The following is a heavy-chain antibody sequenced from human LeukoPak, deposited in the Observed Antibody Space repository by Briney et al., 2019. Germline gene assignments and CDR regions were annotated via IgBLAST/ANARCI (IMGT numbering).Heavy chain of an antibody. J-gene: IGHJ4*02. CDR3: ARDSPMGSYPLDY. Sequence: GGSLRLSCSVSGFTFSSYWMSRVRQAPGKGLEWVANIKQDGSEKNYVDSVKGRFTISGDNAKNSVYLQMNNVRAEDTAVYYCARDSPMGSYPLDYWGQGTLVTVSS. D-gene: IGHD3-10*01. CDR2: IKQDGSEK. V-gene: IGHV3-7*03. CDR1: GFTFSSYW.